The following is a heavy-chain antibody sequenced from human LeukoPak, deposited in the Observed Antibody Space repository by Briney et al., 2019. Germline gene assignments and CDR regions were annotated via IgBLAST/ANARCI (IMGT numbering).Heavy chain of an antibody. D-gene: IGHD3-3*02. J-gene: IGHJ3*01. V-gene: IGHV3-13*01. CDR2: VDSAGDT. Sequence: GGHLRRCCAASGFAFSDYDIHWGRQPAGIGLDWVSVVDSAGDTYYPGSVKGRFTVSRDNAKNSVFLQLNSLTAGDTAVYYCTRGISKSRDAFDLWGQGAMVTVSS. CDR3: TRGISKSRDAFDL. CDR1: GFAFSDYD.